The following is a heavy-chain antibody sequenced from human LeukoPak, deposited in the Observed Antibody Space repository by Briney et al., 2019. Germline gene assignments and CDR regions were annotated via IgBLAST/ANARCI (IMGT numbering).Heavy chain of an antibody. CDR3: ARNYYGSGSYYNWFDP. J-gene: IGHJ5*02. D-gene: IGHD3-10*01. CDR2: IYYSGST. V-gene: IGHV4-59*08. Sequence: PSETLSLTCTVSGGSISSYYWSWIRQPPGKGLEWIGYIYYSGSTNYNPSLKSRVTISVDTSKNQFSLKLSSVTAADTAVYYCARNYYGSGSYYNWFDPWGQGTLATVSS. CDR1: GGSISSYY.